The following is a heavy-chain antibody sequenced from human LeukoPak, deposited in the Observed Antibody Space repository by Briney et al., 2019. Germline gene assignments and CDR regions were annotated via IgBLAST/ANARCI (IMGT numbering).Heavy chain of an antibody. D-gene: IGHD6-6*01. CDR1: GFTFSNAW. CDR3: ARGSAAPDS. J-gene: IGHJ4*02. V-gene: IGHV3-7*03. CDR2: VKLDGSQK. Sequence: GGSLRLSCAASGFTFSNAWMSWVRQAPGKGLEWVANVKLDGSQKNYVDSVRGRFTISRDNAKNSLYLQMNSLRADDTAVYYCARGSAAPDSWGQGALVTVSS.